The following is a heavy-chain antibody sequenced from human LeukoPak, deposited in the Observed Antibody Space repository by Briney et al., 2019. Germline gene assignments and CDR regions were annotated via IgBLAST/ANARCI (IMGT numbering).Heavy chain of an antibody. V-gene: IGHV4-31*03. Sequence: PSQTLSLTCTVSGGSISSGGYYWSWIRQYPGKGLEWIGYIYYSGSTYYNPSLKSRVTISVDTSKNQFSLKLSSVTAADTAVYYCARALWFGELLNFDYWGQGTLVTVSS. J-gene: IGHJ4*02. CDR2: IYYSGST. D-gene: IGHD3-10*01. CDR1: GGSISSGGYY. CDR3: ARALWFGELLNFDY.